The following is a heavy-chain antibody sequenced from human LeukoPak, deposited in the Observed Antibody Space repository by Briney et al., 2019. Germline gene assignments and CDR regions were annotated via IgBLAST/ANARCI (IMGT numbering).Heavy chain of an antibody. CDR2: INHSGST. D-gene: IGHD2-15*01. V-gene: IGHV4-34*01. J-gene: IGHJ4*02. CDR3: ARGPGYCSGGSCYGGLYYFDY. Sequence: SETLSLTCAVYGGSFSGYYWSWIRQPPGKGLEWIGEINHSGSTNYNPSLKSRVTISVDASKNQFSLKLSSVTAADTAVYYCARGPGYCSGGSCYGGLYYFDYWGQGTLVTVSS. CDR1: GGSFSGYY.